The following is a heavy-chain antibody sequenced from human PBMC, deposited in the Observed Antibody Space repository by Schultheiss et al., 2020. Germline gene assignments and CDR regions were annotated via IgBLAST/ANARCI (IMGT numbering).Heavy chain of an antibody. Sequence: SETLSLTCAVSGGSISSSNWWTWVRQPPGKGLEWIGEIYHSGTTNYNPSLKSRVTMSVDKSKNQFSLKLNSVTAADTAVYYCARQNPAAHSWSLIDYWGQGTLVTVSS. J-gene: IGHJ4*02. CDR2: IYHSGTT. CDR1: GGSISSSNW. CDR3: ARQNPAAHSWSLIDY. D-gene: IGHD3-3*02. V-gene: IGHV4-4*02.